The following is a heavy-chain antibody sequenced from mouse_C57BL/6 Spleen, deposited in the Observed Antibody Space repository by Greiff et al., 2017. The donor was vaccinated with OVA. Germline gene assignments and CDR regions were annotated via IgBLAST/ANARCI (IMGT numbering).Heavy chain of an antibody. V-gene: IGHV5-6*01. J-gene: IGHJ2*01. D-gene: IGHD1-1*01. CDR3: ARQRDYGSSWGDY. CDR1: GFTFSSYG. CDR2: ISSGGSYT. Sequence: EVMLVESGGDLVKPGGSLKLSCAASGFTFSSYGMSWVRQTPDKRLEWVATISSGGSYTYYPDSVKGRFTISRDNAKNTLYLQMSSLKSEDTAMYYCARQRDYGSSWGDYWGQGTTLTVSS.